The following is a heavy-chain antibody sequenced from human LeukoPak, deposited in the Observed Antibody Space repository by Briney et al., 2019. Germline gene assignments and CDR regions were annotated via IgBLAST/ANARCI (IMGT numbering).Heavy chain of an antibody. CDR2: ISSSGSTI. V-gene: IGHV3-11*01. J-gene: IGHJ5*02. CDR1: GFTFSDYY. D-gene: IGHD6-6*01. CDR3: ARVCSSSSGGWFDP. Sequence: GGSLRLSCAASGFTFSDYYMSWIRQAPGKGLECVSYISSSGSTIYYADSVKGRFTISRDNAKNSLYLQMNSLRAEDTAVYYCARVCSSSSGGWFDPWGQGTLVTVSS.